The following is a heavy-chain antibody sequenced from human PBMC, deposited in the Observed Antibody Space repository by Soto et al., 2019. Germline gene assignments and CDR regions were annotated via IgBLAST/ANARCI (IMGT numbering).Heavy chain of an antibody. Sequence: GASVKVSCKVSGYTLTELSMHWVRQAPGKGFEWMGGFDPEDGETIYAQKFQGRVTMTEDTSTDTAYMELSSLRSEDTAVYYCATFFRVYFFFISGRAHYGMVFWGQGITVNVFS. J-gene: IGHJ6*02. V-gene: IGHV1-24*01. CDR1: GYTLTELS. D-gene: IGHD2-15*01. CDR3: ATFFRVYFFFISGRAHYGMVF. CDR2: FDPEDGET.